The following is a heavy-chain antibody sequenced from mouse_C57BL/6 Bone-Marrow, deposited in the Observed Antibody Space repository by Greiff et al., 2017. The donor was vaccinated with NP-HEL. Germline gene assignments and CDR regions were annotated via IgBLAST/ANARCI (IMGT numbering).Heavy chain of an antibody. CDR1: GFTFSSYG. D-gene: IGHD1-1*01. CDR2: ISSGGSYT. V-gene: IGHV5-6*01. J-gene: IGHJ3*01. CDR3: ASVLRWGFAY. Sequence: EVKLVESGGDLVKPGGSLKLSCAASGFTFSSYGMPWVRQTPDKRLEWVATISSGGSYTYYPDSVKGRFTISRDNAKNTLYLQMSSLKSEDTAMYYCASVLRWGFAYWGQGTLVTVSA.